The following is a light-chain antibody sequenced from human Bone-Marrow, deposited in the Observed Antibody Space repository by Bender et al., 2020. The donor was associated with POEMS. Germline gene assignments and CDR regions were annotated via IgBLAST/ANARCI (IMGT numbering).Light chain of an antibody. CDR1: SSDTGSYHL. J-gene: IGLJ1*01. V-gene: IGLV2-14*02. CDR2: EDT. Sequence: QSALTQPASVSGSPGQSTTISCTGISSDTGSYHLVSWYQHHPGKAPKLLIYEDTQRPSGISFRFSGSKSGSTASLTISDLQAEDEADYYCNSYTSSNTYVFGTGTKVTVL. CDR3: NSYTSSNTYV.